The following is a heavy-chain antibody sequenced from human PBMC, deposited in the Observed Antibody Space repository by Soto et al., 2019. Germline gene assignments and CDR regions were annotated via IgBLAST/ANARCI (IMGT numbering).Heavy chain of an antibody. D-gene: IGHD3-16*01. CDR1: GGPFSSYA. J-gene: IGHJ6*02. CDR3: ARSMIKFGEGDYYYGMDV. V-gene: IGHV1-69*01. Sequence: SVKLACKASGGPFSSYAIIWVRQAPGQGLEWMGGIIPIFGTANYAQKFQGRVTITADESTSTAYMELSSLRSEDTAVYYCARSMIKFGEGDYYYGMDVWGQGTTVTVPS. CDR2: IIPIFGTA.